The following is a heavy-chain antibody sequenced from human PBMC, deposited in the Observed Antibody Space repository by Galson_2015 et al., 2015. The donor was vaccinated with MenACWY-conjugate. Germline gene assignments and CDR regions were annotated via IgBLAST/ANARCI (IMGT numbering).Heavy chain of an antibody. CDR3: ARLPTWGSSFGYFDY. V-gene: IGHV4-39*01. Sequence: SETLSLTCAVSGGSIHSDGYFWAWIRQPPGEGLEWIGSIYYSGSTYYNPSLKSRVTMSVDTSKNQFSLNLSSVSAADTAVYYCARLPTWGSSFGYFDYWGQGILVAVSS. CDR1: GGSIHSDGYF. D-gene: IGHD3-3*01. CDR2: IYYSGST. J-gene: IGHJ4*02.